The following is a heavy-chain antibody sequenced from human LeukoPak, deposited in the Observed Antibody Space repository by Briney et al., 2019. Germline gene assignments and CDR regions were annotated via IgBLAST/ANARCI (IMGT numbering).Heavy chain of an antibody. J-gene: IGHJ5*02. CDR2: INHSGST. D-gene: IGHD2-2*01. Sequence: SETLSLTCAVYGGSFSGYYWSWIRQPPGKGLEWIGEINHSGSTNYNPSLKSRVTISVDTSKNQFFLKLSSVTAADTAVYYCARAPPRYCSSTSCPAGDWFDPWGQGTLVTVSS. CDR3: ARAPPRYCSSTSCPAGDWFDP. CDR1: GGSFSGYY. V-gene: IGHV4-34*01.